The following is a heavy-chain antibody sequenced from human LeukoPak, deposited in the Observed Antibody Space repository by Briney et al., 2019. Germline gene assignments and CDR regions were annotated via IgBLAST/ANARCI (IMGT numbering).Heavy chain of an antibody. CDR1: GYTFTSYY. D-gene: IGHD3-22*01. CDR2: INPSGGST. J-gene: IGHJ4*02. Sequence: ASVKVSCKASGYTFTSYYMHWVRQAPGQGLEWMGIINPSGGSTSYAQKFQGRVTMTRDTSTSTVYMELSSLRSEDTAVYYCATWYYYDNSDYYLADYWGQGTLVTVSS. V-gene: IGHV1-46*01. CDR3: ATWYYYDNSDYYLADY.